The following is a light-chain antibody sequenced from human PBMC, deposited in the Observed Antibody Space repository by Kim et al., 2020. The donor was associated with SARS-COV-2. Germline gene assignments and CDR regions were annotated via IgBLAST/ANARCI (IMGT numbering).Light chain of an antibody. CDR2: GAS. CDR3: QQYNSHPIT. V-gene: IGKV1-16*01. CDR1: HGISNK. J-gene: IGKJ5*01. Sequence: DIQMTQSPSSLSASLGDRVTITCRASHGISNKLAWFQQKPGKAPKSLIYGASTLQGGVPSRFSGRGSGTDFTLTISSLQPEDFAIYFCQQYNSHPITFGQGTRLEIK.